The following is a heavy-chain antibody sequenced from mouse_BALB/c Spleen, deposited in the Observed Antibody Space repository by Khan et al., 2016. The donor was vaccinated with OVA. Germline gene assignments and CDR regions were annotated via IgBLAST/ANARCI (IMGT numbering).Heavy chain of an antibody. V-gene: IGHV9-3-1*01. D-gene: IGHD2-10*01. J-gene: IGHJ4*01. Sequence: LVESGPELKKPGETVKISCKASGYSFTHYGMNWVKQAPGKGLKWMGWINTYTGEPTYVEDFKGRFAFSLETSASTAYLQINNLKNEDTATYFCARPPYFSYVMVYWGQGTSVTVSS. CDR3: ARPPYFSYVMVY. CDR2: INTYTGEP. CDR1: GYSFTHYG.